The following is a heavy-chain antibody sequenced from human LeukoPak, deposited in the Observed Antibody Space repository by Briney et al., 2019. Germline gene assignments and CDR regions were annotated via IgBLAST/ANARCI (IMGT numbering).Heavy chain of an antibody. J-gene: IGHJ4*02. CDR2: IGWNGGST. D-gene: IGHD6-13*01. Sequence: GGSLRLSCAASGFTFDDYGMSWVRQVPGKGLEWVSGIGWNGGSTGYVDSVKGRFTISRDNAKNSLYLQMNSLRAEDTALYYCARRYSSTWYYFDYWGQGTLVTVSS. CDR3: ARRYSSTWYYFDY. V-gene: IGHV3-20*04. CDR1: GFTFDDYG.